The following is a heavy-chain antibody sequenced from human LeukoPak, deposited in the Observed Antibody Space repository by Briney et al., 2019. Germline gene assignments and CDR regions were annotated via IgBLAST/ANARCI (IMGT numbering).Heavy chain of an antibody. Sequence: SETLSLTCAVYGGSFSGYYWSWIRQPPGKGLEWIGEINHSGSSNYNPSLKSRVTISVDTSKNQFSLKLSSVTAADTAVYYCARDGLEPYSGYDRDNWFDPWGQGTLVTVSS. J-gene: IGHJ5*02. CDR2: INHSGSS. CDR3: ARDGLEPYSGYDRDNWFDP. CDR1: GGSFSGYY. V-gene: IGHV4-34*01. D-gene: IGHD5-12*01.